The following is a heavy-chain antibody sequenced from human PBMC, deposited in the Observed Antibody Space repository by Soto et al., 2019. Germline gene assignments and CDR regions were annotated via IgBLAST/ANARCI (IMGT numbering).Heavy chain of an antibody. D-gene: IGHD3-3*01. CDR1: GGSISSSSYY. CDR2: IYYSGST. J-gene: IGHJ6*02. CDR3: AAPQGYDFWSGYYTQYYYYGMDV. Sequence: SETLSLTCTVSGGSISSSSYYWGWIRQPPGKGLEWIGSIYYSGSTYYNPSLKSRVTISVDTSKNQFSLKLSSVTAADTAVYYCAAPQGYDFWSGYYTQYYYYGMDVWGQGTTVNVSS. V-gene: IGHV4-39*01.